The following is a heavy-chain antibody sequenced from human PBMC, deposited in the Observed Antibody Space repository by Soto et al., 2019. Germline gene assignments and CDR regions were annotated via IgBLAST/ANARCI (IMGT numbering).Heavy chain of an antibody. CDR3: ARGNSRISPRLFQH. Sequence: XGTLKLSCVAAGFIFSDYAMHWARQAPGKGLEWVALISPAGTNQYYADSAKGRFTISRGNSKNTLYLQMNSLRPEDTGLYYCARGNSRISPRLFQHWGQGNLVTVSS. D-gene: IGHD3-16*02. CDR1: GFIFSDYA. CDR2: ISPAGTNQ. J-gene: IGHJ1*01. V-gene: IGHV3-30-3*01.